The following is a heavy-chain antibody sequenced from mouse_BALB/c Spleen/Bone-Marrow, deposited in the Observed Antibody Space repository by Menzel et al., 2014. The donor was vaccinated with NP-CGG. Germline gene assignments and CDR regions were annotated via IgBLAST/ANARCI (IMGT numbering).Heavy chain of an antibody. D-gene: IGHD1-1*01. CDR3: ARVYGWYFDV. CDR1: GFIFSSYG. J-gene: IGHJ1*01. V-gene: IGHV5-6-3*01. CDR2: INNNGGST. Sequence: VQLKESGGGLVQPGGSLKLSCVASGFIFSSYGMSWVRQTPDKRLELVATINNNGGSTYYPDSVKGQFTISRDNAKNTLYLQMSSLKSEDTAMYYCARVYGWYFDVWGAGTTVTVSS.